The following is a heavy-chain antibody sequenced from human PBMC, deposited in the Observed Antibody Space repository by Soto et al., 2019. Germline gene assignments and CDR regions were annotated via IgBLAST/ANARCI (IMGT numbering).Heavy chain of an antibody. CDR1: GYTFTDFY. Sequence: ASVKVSCKSSGYTFTDFYIHWVRQVPGQGLEWVGWINPKNGGINYAQKFQGRVTMTRDTSVNTSYMDLKRLNFDDSAIYYCVSGQSVLYLDLWGRGTQVTVSS. V-gene: IGHV1-2*02. D-gene: IGHD1-20*01. CDR3: VSGQSVLYLDL. J-gene: IGHJ1*01. CDR2: INPKNGGI.